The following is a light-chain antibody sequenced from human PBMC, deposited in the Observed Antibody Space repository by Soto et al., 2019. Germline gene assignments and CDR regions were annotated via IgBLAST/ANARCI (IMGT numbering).Light chain of an antibody. J-gene: IGLJ2*01. Sequence: QSALTQPPSASGSLGQSVTISCTGTSSDVGGYDHVSWYQQHPGKAPELLISQVSRRPSGVPDRFSGSKSGNTASLTVSGLQAEDEADYYCSSYAGSNNLVFGGGTKLTVL. CDR2: QVS. CDR1: SSDVGGYDH. V-gene: IGLV2-8*01. CDR3: SSYAGSNNLV.